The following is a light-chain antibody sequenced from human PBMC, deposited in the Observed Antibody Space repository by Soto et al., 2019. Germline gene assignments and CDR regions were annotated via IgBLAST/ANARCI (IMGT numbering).Light chain of an antibody. CDR2: EGG. J-gene: IGLJ7*01. Sequence: QSALTQPASVSGSPGQSITISCTGTSSDIGGYDLVSWYQHHPGKAPHLIVYEGGERPSGVSYRFSGSKSGNTASLRISGLQAEDEADYYCCSYAGSNTYVFGTGTQLTVL. CDR3: CSYAGSNTYV. CDR1: SSDIGGYDL. V-gene: IGLV2-23*01.